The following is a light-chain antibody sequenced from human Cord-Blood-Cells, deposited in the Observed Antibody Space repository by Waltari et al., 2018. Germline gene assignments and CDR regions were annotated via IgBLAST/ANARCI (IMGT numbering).Light chain of an antibody. CDR3: QQSYSTPPYT. CDR2: AAS. V-gene: IGKV1-39*01. Sequence: DIQMTQSPSSLSASVGDRVTNTCRASQGISSYINWYQQKPGKAPKLLIYAASSLQNGVPLRFSGSGSVTDFTLTISSLQPEDFATYYWQQSYSTPPYTLGQGTKLEI. CDR1: QGISSY. J-gene: IGKJ2*01.